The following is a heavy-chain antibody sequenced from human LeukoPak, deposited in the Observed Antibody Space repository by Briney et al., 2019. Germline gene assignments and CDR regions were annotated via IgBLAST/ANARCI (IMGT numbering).Heavy chain of an antibody. Sequence: GASLRLSCAASGFTFSSNAKSWVRQAPGKGLEWVSAISGSGGSTYYADSVKGRFTISRDNSKNTLYLQMNSLRAEDTAVYYCAKRKGSNHGEFDYWGQGTLVTVSS. CDR1: GFTFSSNA. V-gene: IGHV3-23*01. CDR2: ISGSGGST. D-gene: IGHD6-13*01. CDR3: AKRKGSNHGEFDY. J-gene: IGHJ4*02.